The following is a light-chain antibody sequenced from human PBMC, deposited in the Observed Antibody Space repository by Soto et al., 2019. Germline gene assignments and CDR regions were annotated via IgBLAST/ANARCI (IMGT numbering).Light chain of an antibody. CDR3: SSYTGDNTWM. CDR2: EVN. V-gene: IGLV2-14*01. Sequence: QSVLTQPASVSGSPGQPITISCSGTSSDIGAYKYVSWYQQHPGKVPKLMIYEVNNRPSGVSDRFSGFKSGNTASLTISGLQAEDEADYYCSSYTGDNTWMFGGGTKVTVL. CDR1: SSDIGAYKY. J-gene: IGLJ3*02.